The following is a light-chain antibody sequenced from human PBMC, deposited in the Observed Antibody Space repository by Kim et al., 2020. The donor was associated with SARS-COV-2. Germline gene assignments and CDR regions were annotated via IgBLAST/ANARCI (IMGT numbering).Light chain of an antibody. CDR2: DVS. V-gene: IGLV2-11*01. CDR1: SKYVGGYNY. Sequence: HAFTITCTGTSKYVGGYNYVSWYQQHPGTAPKLMIYDVSKRPSGVPDRFSGSKSGNTASLTISGLQAEDEADYYCCSYAGSYTWVFGGGTQLTVL. J-gene: IGLJ3*02. CDR3: CSYAGSYTWV.